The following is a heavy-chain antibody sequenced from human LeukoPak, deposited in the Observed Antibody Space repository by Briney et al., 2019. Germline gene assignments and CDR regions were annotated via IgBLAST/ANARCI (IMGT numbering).Heavy chain of an antibody. CDR2: MYTSGST. Sequence: SETLSLTCTVSGGSISSSSYYWSWIRQPAGKGLQWIGRMYTSGSTNYNPSLKSRVTMSVDTSKNQFSLNLISVTAADTAVYYCARASYSYDISGWVPFDYWGQGTLVTVSS. CDR1: GGSISSSSYY. J-gene: IGHJ4*02. D-gene: IGHD3-22*01. V-gene: IGHV4-61*02. CDR3: ARASYSYDISGWVPFDY.